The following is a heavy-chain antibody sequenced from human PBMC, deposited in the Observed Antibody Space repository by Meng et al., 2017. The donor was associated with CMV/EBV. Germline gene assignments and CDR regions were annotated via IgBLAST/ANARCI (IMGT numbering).Heavy chain of an antibody. V-gene: IGHV3-23*03. CDR1: GFTFSSYA. CDR3: ARDPHPYDFWSGYYNPFYYYGMDV. Sequence: GESLKISCAASGFTFSSYAMSWVRQAPGKGLEWVSVIYSGGSSTYYADSVKGRFTISRDNAKNSLYLQMNSLRAEDTAVYYCARDPHPYDFWSGYYNPFYYYGMDVWGQGTTVTVSS. CDR2: IYSGGSST. D-gene: IGHD3-3*01. J-gene: IGHJ6*02.